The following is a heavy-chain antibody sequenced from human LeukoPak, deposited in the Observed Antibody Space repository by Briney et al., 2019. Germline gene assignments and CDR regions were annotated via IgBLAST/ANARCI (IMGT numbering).Heavy chain of an antibody. CDR1: GFTFSSYA. CDR2: ISGSGGST. J-gene: IGHJ4*02. Sequence: GGSLRLSCAASGFTFSSYAMSWVRQAPGKGLEWVSAISGSGGSTYYADSVKGRFTISRDNAKNSLYLQMNSLRAEDTAVYYCAREPSYAYCGGDCYSRNFDYWGQGTLVTVSS. V-gene: IGHV3-23*01. D-gene: IGHD2-21*02. CDR3: AREPSYAYCGGDCYSRNFDY.